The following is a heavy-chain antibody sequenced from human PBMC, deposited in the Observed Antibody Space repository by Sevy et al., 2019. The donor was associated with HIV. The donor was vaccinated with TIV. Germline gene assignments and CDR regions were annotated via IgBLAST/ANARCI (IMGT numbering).Heavy chain of an antibody. D-gene: IGHD6-13*01. V-gene: IGHV3-23*01. CDR3: VKGGSISATGNDAFDI. Sequence: GGSLRLSCAASGFTFSNYGMNWVRQAPGKGLEWVSVIHNSGDTTYYADSVKGRFTISGDNSENTLYLQMISLRAEDTAVYYCVKGGSISATGNDAFDIWGQGTMVTVSS. CDR1: GFTFSNYG. CDR2: IHNSGDTT. J-gene: IGHJ3*02.